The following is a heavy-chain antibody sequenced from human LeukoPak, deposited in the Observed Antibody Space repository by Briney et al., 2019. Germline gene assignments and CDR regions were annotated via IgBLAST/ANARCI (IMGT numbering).Heavy chain of an antibody. CDR1: GYTFTDYY. Sequence: ASVKVSCKTSGYTFTDYYMHWVRQAPGQGLEWMGWINPNSGGTNYAQKFQGRVTITADESTSTAYMELSSLRSEDTAVYYCARGADYFDYWGQGTLVTVSS. CDR3: ARGADYFDY. CDR2: INPNSGGT. V-gene: IGHV1-2*02. J-gene: IGHJ4*02.